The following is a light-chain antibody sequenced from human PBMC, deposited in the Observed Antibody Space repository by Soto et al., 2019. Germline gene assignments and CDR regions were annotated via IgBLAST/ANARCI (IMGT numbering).Light chain of an antibody. CDR2: GAS. CDR1: QSVSSSY. J-gene: IGKJ1*01. CDR3: HQYGSSPRT. Sequence: EIVLTQSPGTLSLYPGERATLSCRASQSVSSSYLAWYQQKPGQAPRLLIYGASSRATGIPDRFSGSGSGTDFTLTISRLEPEDFAVYYWHQYGSSPRTFGQGTKVEIK. V-gene: IGKV3-20*01.